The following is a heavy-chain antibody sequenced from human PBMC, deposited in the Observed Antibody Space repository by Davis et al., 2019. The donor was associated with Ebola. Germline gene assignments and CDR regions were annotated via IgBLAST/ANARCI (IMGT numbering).Heavy chain of an antibody. CDR2: IYYSGST. J-gene: IGHJ6*02. D-gene: IGHD3-10*01. V-gene: IGHV4-39*07. Sequence: PGGSLRLSCTVSGGSISSSSYYWGWIRQPPGKGLEWIGSIYYSGSTNYNPSLKSRVTISVDTSKNQFSLKLSSVTAADTAVYYCARDGGSYYGMDVWGQGTTVTVSS. CDR3: ARDGGSYYGMDV. CDR1: GGSISSSSYY.